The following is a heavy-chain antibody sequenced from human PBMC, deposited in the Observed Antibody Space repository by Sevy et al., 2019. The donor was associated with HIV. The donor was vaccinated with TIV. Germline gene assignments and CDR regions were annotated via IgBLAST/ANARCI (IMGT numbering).Heavy chain of an antibody. D-gene: IGHD3-10*01. CDR2: ISYDGSNK. CDR3: AKDRRFGESLYYFDY. J-gene: IGHJ4*02. Sequence: GGSLRLSCAASGFTFSSYGMHWVRQAPGKGLEWVSVISYDGSNKYYADSVKGRFTISRDNSKNTLYLQMNSLGAEDTAWYYCAKDRRFGESLYYFDYWGQGTLVTVSS. CDR1: GFTFSSYG. V-gene: IGHV3-30*18.